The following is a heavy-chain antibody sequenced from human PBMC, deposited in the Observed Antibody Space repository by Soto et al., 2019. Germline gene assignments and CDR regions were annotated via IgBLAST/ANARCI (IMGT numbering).Heavy chain of an antibody. CDR2: ISAYNGNT. Sequence: QVQLVQSGAEVKQPGASVKVSCKASGYTFTSYAFSWVRQAPGQGLEWMGWISAYNGNTNYAQKFQGRVTMTTDASTSTAYMELRSLKSDDTAFYYCARNHDRARVPLVFQHWGQGTLVTVSS. J-gene: IGHJ1*01. CDR3: ARNHDRARVPLVFQH. CDR1: GYTFTSYA. D-gene: IGHD3-9*01. V-gene: IGHV1-18*01.